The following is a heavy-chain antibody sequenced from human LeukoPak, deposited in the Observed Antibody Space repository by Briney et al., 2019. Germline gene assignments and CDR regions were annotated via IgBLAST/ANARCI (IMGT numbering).Heavy chain of an antibody. Sequence: SETLSLTCTVSGDSISSYYWSWIRQPPGKGLEWIGYIYHSGSTNYNPSLKSRVTISADTSKDHFSRKLASVTAADTAVYYCATGYSSTWYYFDYWGQGTLVTVSS. J-gene: IGHJ4*02. CDR3: ATGYSSTWYYFDY. CDR1: GDSISSYY. V-gene: IGHV4-59*01. CDR2: IYHSGST. D-gene: IGHD6-13*01.